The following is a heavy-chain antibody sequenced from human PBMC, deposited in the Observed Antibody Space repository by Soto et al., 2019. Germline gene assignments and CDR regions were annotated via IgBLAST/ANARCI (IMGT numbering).Heavy chain of an antibody. D-gene: IGHD2-2*01. Sequence: GSLRLSCAASGFTFSSYAMSWVRQAPGKGLEWVSAISGSGGSTYYADSVKGRFTISRDNSKNTLYLQMNSLRAEDTAVYYCATSRYCSSTSCYSLPYGMDVWGQGTTVTVSS. CDR3: ATSRYCSSTSCYSLPYGMDV. V-gene: IGHV3-23*01. J-gene: IGHJ6*02. CDR1: GFTFSSYA. CDR2: ISGSGGST.